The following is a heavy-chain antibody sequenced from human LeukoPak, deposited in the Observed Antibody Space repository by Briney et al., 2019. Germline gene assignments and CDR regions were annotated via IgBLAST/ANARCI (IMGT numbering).Heavy chain of an antibody. CDR2: ISWNSGSI. J-gene: IGHJ4*02. CDR3: AKDMDYYDSSGLFDY. Sequence: GRSLRLSCAASGFTFDDYAMHWVRQAPGKGLEWVSGISWNSGSIGYADSVKGRFTISRDSAKNSLYLQMNSLRAEDTALYYCAKDMDYYDSSGLFDYWGQGTLVTVSS. D-gene: IGHD3-22*01. V-gene: IGHV3-9*01. CDR1: GFTFDDYA.